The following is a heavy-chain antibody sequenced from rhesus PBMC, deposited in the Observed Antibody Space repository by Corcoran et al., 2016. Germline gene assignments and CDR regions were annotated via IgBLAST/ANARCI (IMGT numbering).Heavy chain of an antibody. CDR1: GGSISSSY. Sequence: QLQLQESGPGLVKPSETLSVTCAVSGGSISSSYGSWIRQAPGKGLEWSGYIYGGGSSTHYNPSLKSRVTLSVDTSKNQRSLKLSSVTTADTAVYYCARDLTYSSGWYGFDYWGQGVLVTVSS. J-gene: IGHJ4*01. CDR2: IYGGGSST. CDR3: ARDLTYSSGWYGFDY. D-gene: IGHD6-31*01. V-gene: IGHV4-169*02.